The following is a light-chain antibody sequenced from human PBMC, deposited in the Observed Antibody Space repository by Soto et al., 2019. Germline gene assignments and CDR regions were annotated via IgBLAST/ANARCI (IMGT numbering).Light chain of an antibody. Sequence: DIVMTQSPDSLAVSLGERATINCKSSQSVLYSSNNKNYLAWYQQKPGQHPKLLIYWASTRESGVPDRFSGSGSGTDFSLTISSLQAEDVAVYYCQQYYSTPPYTFGQRTKLEIK. CDR3: QQYYSTPPYT. J-gene: IGKJ2*01. V-gene: IGKV4-1*01. CDR2: WAS. CDR1: QSVLYSSNNKNY.